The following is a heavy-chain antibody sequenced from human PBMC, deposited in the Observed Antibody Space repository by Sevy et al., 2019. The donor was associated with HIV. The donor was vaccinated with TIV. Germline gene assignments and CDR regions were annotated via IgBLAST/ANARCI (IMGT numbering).Heavy chain of an antibody. Sequence: SETLSLTCTVSGGSISSYYWSWIRQPAGKGLEWIGRIYTSGSTNYNPSLKSRVTMSVDRSKNQFSLKLSSVTAADTAMYYCARETTAAAPLDYWGQGTLVTVSS. J-gene: IGHJ4*02. CDR2: IYTSGST. V-gene: IGHV4-4*07. CDR1: GGSISSYY. CDR3: ARETTAAAPLDY. D-gene: IGHD6-13*01.